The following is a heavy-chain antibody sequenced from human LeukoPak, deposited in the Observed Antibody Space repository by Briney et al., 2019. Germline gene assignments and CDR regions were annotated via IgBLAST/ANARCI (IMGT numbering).Heavy chain of an antibody. J-gene: IGHJ4*02. CDR2: INPNSGGT. CDR1: GYTFTGYY. D-gene: IGHD6-13*01. V-gene: IGHV1-2*02. Sequence: ASVTVSCKASGYTFTGYYMHWVRQAPGQGLEWMGWINPNSGGTNYAQKFQGRVTMTRDTSISTAYMELSRLRSDDTAVYYCVSSHKGAAVEDYWGQGTLVTVSS. CDR3: VSSHKGAAVEDY.